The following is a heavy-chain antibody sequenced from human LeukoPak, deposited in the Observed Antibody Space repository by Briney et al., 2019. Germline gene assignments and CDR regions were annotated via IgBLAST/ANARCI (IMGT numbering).Heavy chain of an antibody. CDR3: ARPRGWERRWYFDL. Sequence: GGSLRLSCAASGFTFISYSMNWVRQAPGQGLEWVSSISSSGTYIYYVDSMKGRFTISRDNAKNSLYLQMDSLRAEDTAVYYCARPRGWERRWYFDLWGRGTLVTVSS. V-gene: IGHV3-21*01. CDR1: GFTFISYS. J-gene: IGHJ2*01. D-gene: IGHD1-26*01. CDR2: ISSSGTYI.